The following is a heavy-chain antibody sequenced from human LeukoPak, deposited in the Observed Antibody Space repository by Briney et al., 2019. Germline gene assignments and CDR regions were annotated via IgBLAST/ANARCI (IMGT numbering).Heavy chain of an antibody. J-gene: IGHJ3*02. D-gene: IGHD3-3*01. CDR2: INPNSGGT. Sequence: ASVKVSCKASGYTFTGYYMHWVRQAPGQGLEWMGWINPNSGGTNYAQKFQGRVTMTRDTSISTAYMELSRLRSDDTAVYYCARAPVGRFLGWLLSLESFDIWGQGTMVTVSS. CDR1: GYTFTGYY. V-gene: IGHV1-2*02. CDR3: ARAPVGRFLGWLLSLESFDI.